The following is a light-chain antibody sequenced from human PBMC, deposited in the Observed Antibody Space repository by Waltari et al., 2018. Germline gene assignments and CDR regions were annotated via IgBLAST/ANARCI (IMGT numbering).Light chain of an antibody. CDR3: QQYKSYPLT. J-gene: IGKJ4*01. V-gene: IGKV1-5*03. CDR2: KAS. CDR1: QSISSW. Sequence: DIQMTQSPSTLSASVGDRVTITCRASQSISSWLAWYQHKPGKAPKLLIYKASSLESGVPSRFSGSGSETEFTLTISSLQPDDFATYYCQQYKSYPLTFGGGTKVEIK.